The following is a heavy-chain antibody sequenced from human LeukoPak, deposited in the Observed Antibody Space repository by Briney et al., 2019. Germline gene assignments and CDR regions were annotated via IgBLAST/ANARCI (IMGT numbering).Heavy chain of an antibody. D-gene: IGHD3-9*01. CDR1: GYTLTELS. V-gene: IGHV1-24*01. CDR3: ATGFLSQADILTGRDY. J-gene: IGHJ4*02. Sequence: GASVKVSCKVSGYTLTELSMHWVRQAPGKGLEWMGGFDPEDGETIYAQKFQGRVTMTEDTSTDTAYMELSSLRSEDTAVYYCATGFLSQADILTGRDYWGQGTLVTVSS. CDR2: FDPEDGET.